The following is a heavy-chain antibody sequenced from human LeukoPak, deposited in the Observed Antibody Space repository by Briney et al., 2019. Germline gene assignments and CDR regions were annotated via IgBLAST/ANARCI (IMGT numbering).Heavy chain of an antibody. CDR1: GGTFSSYA. J-gene: IGHJ6*02. V-gene: IGHV1-69*01. Sequence: SVKVSCKASGGTFSSYAISWVRQAPGQGLEWTGGIIPIFGTANHAQKFQGRVTIAADESTSTAYMELSSLRSEDTAVYYCATDGSGDHKYDYGMDVWGQGTTVTVSS. CDR2: IIPIFGTA. CDR3: ATDGSGDHKYDYGMDV. D-gene: IGHD4-17*01.